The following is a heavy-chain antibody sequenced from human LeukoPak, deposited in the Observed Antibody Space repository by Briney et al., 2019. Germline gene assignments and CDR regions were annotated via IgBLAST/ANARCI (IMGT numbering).Heavy chain of an antibody. CDR1: GFTFSSYS. D-gene: IGHD3-9*01. CDR2: IISSGSYA. CDR3: ARDWLDYDILTGYYLGGRYYFDY. Sequence: GGSLRLSCAASGFTFSSYSMNWVRQAPGKGLEWVSSIISSGSYAYYADSVKGRFTISRDNAKNSLYLQMNSLRAEDTAVYYCARDWLDYDILTGYYLGGRYYFDYWGQGTLVTVSS. V-gene: IGHV3-21*01. J-gene: IGHJ4*02.